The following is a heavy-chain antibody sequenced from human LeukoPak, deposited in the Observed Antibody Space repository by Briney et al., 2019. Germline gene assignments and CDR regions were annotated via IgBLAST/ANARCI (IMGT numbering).Heavy chain of an antibody. J-gene: IGHJ4*02. Sequence: PGGSLRLSCAASGFTFSSYWMSWVRQAPGKGLERVANIKQDGGEKYYVDSVKGRFTISRDNAKNSLYLQMNSLRAEDTAVYYCARVDRGYYSSGSYVYWGQGTPVTVSS. V-gene: IGHV3-7*01. CDR1: GFTFSSYW. CDR3: ARVDRGYYSSGSYVY. D-gene: IGHD3-10*01. CDR2: IKQDGGEK.